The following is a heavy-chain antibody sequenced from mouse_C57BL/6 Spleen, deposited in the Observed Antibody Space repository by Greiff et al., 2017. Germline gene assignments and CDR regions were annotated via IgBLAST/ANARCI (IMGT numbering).Heavy chain of an antibody. CDR2: INPNYGTT. CDR3: ARATAVVAPGDY. Sequence: EVHLVESGPELVKPGASVKISCKASGYSFTDYNMNWVKQSNGKSLEWIGVINPNYGTTSYNQKFKGKATLTVDQSSSTAYMQLNSLTSEDSAVXYCARATAVVAPGDYWGQGTTLTVSS. CDR1: GYSFTDYN. V-gene: IGHV1-39*01. D-gene: IGHD1-1*01. J-gene: IGHJ2*01.